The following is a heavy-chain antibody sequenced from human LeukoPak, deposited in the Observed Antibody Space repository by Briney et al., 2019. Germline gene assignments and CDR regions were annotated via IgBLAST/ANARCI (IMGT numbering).Heavy chain of an antibody. CDR2: IYYSGST. Sequence: SQTPSLTCTVSGGSISSGDYYWSWIRQPPGKGLEWIGYIYYSGSTYYNPSLKSRVTISIDTSKNQFSLKLSSVTAADTAVYYCARGGYYYAPLDYWGQGTLVTVSS. D-gene: IGHD3-22*01. CDR1: GGSISSGDYY. J-gene: IGHJ4*02. V-gene: IGHV4-30-4*08. CDR3: ARGGYYYAPLDY.